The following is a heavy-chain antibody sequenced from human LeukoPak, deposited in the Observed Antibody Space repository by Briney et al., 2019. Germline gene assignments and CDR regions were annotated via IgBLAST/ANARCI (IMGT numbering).Heavy chain of an antibody. CDR2: IYPGDSDT. J-gene: IGHJ4*02. CDR1: GYSFTSYW. CDR3: ASHTYYYDSSGPFDY. V-gene: IGHV5-51*01. D-gene: IGHD3-22*01. Sequence: GESLKISCEGSGYSFTSYWIGWVRQMPGKGLEWMGIIYPGDSDTRYSPSFQGQVTISADKSISTAYLQWSSLKASDTAMYYCASHTYYYDSSGPFDYWGQGTLVTVSS.